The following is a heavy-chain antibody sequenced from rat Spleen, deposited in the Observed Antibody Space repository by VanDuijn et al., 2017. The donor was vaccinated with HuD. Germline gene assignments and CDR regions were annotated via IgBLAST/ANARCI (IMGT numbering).Heavy chain of an antibody. J-gene: IGHJ2*01. CDR2: ISYDGSST. CDR1: GFTFSDYN. V-gene: IGHV5-7*01. CDR3: AVAGYGY. Sequence: EVQLVESGGGLVQPGRSLKLSCAASGFTFSDYNMAWVRQAPKKGLEWVATISYDGSSTYYRDSVKGRFTISRDNAENIVYLQMNSLKYEDTATYYCAVAGYGYWGQGVMVTVSS. D-gene: IGHD2-3*01.